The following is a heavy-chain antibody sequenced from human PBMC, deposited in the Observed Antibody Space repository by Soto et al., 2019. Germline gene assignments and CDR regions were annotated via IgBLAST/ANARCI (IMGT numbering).Heavy chain of an antibody. D-gene: IGHD2-15*01. CDR2: IYYSGST. V-gene: IGHV4-39*01. CDR3: ARHLRGPDPAHRNCSGGSCHLYWYFDL. Sequence: SETLSLTCTVSGGSISSSSYYWGWIRQPPGKGLEWIGSIYYSGSTYYNPSLKSRVTISVDTSKNQFSLKLSSVTAADTAVYYCARHLRGPDPAHRNCSGGSCHLYWYFDLWGRGTLVTVSS. CDR1: GGSISSSSYY. J-gene: IGHJ2*01.